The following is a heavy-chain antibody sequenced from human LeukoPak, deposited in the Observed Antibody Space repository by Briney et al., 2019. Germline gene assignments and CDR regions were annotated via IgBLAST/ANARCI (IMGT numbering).Heavy chain of an antibody. CDR1: GFTLSSYE. D-gene: IGHD3-10*01. CDR2: ISNSGSSI. V-gene: IGHV3-48*03. CDR3: ARDSGGGGYYGMDV. Sequence: GGSLRLSCAASGFTLSSYEMNWVRQAPGKGLEWTSYISNSGSSIYYADSVKGRFTISRDNAKNSLYLQMNSLRAEDTTVYYCARDSGGGGYYGMDVWGQGTTVTVSS. J-gene: IGHJ6*02.